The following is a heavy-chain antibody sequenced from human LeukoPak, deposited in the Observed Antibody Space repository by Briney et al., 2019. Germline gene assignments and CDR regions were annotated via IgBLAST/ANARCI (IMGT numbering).Heavy chain of an antibody. CDR2: TDSGGST. V-gene: IGHV3-66*01. CDR3: ARDVSY. Sequence: GGSLRLSCAVSGFSVNNNYLSWVRQAPGKGLEWVSLTDSGGSTYYADSVKGRFTISRDNTKNTLDLQMNSLRVEDTAVYYCARDVSYWGQGTLVTVSS. J-gene: IGHJ4*02. CDR1: GFSVNNNY.